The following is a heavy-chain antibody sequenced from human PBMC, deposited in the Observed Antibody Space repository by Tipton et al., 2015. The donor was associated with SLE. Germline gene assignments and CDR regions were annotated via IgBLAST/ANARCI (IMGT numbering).Heavy chain of an antibody. V-gene: IGHV1-69*01. J-gene: IGHJ5*02. CDR2: IIPIFGTA. Sequence: QSGAEVKKPGSSVKVSCKASGGTFSSYAISWVRQAPGQGLEWMGGIIPIFGTANYAQKFQGRVTITADESTSTGYMELSSLRSEDTAVYYCARVEVRQQLVNWFGPWGQGTLVTVCS. CDR1: GGTFSSYA. D-gene: IGHD6-13*01. CDR3: ARVEVRQQLVNWFGP.